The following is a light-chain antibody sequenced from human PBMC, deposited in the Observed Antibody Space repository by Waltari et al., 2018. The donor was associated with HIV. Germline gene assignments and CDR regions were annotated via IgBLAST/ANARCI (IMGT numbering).Light chain of an antibody. CDR2: DVS. J-gene: IGLJ3*02. CDR3: TSYISSSTPV. CDR1: SSDLTYYNS. Sequence: QSALTQPASVSGSPGQSITISCTGTSSDLTYYNSVSWYQHHPGKAPKFIIYDVSNRPSGVSHRFSGSKSGHTASLTISGLQAEDEADYFCTSYISSSTPVFGGGTKLTVL. V-gene: IGLV2-14*01.